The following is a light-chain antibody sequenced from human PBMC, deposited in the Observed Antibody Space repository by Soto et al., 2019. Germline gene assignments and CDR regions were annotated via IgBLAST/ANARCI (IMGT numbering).Light chain of an antibody. CDR1: SSDVGGYNR. J-gene: IGLJ1*01. CDR3: SSDTTSSTLEGV. CDR2: DVT. V-gene: IGLV2-14*01. Sequence: QSALPQPASVSGSPGQSITISCTGTSSDVGGYNRVSWYQQHPGKAPNLMIYDVTIRPSGVSNRFSGSKSGNTASLTIAGRQAEDEAEYYCSSDTTSSTLEGVFGTGTKLTVL.